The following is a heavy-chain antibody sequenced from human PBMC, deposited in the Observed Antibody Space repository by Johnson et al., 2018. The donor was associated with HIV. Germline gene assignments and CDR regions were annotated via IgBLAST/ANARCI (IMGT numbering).Heavy chain of an antibody. V-gene: IGHV3-7*02. J-gene: IGHJ3*02. Sequence: VQLVESGGGLVQPGGSLRLSCAASGFTFSSYWMSWVRQAPGQGLEWVANIKQDGSEKYYVDSVKGRFTISRDNAKNSLFLQMNSLRAEDTDVYYCAKGRRDFWSGADAFDIWGQGTLVTVSS. CDR1: GFTFSSYW. CDR3: AKGRRDFWSGADAFDI. D-gene: IGHD3-3*01. CDR2: IKQDGSEK.